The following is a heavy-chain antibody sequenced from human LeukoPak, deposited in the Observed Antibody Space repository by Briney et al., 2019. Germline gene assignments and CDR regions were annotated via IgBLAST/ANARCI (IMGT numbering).Heavy chain of an antibody. V-gene: IGHV1-8*01. CDR2: MNPNSGNT. Sequence: ASVKVSCKASGYTFTSYDINWVRQATGQGLEWMGWMNPNSGNTGYVQKFQGRVTMTRNTSISTAYMELSSLRSEDTAVYYCARGGGDCSSTSCPSDAFDIWGQGTMVTVSS. J-gene: IGHJ3*02. CDR3: ARGGGDCSSTSCPSDAFDI. CDR1: GYTFTSYD. D-gene: IGHD2-2*01.